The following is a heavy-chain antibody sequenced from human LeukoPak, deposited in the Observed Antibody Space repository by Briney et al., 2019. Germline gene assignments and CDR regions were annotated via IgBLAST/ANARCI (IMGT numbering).Heavy chain of an antibody. CDR3: ARGPTVVRPGYFYMDV. Sequence: GGSLRLSCAASGFTFSTYWMSWVRQAPGKGLEWVANIKQDGSEKYYVDPVKGRFTISRDNTKNSLYLQMNSLRAEDTAVYYCARGPTVVRPGYFYMDVWGKGTTVTVSS. V-gene: IGHV3-7*01. CDR2: IKQDGSEK. J-gene: IGHJ6*03. CDR1: GFTFSTYW. D-gene: IGHD4-23*01.